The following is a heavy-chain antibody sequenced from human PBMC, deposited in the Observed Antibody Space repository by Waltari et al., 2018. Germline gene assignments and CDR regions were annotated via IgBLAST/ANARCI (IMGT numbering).Heavy chain of an antibody. CDR1: GFTFSNYG. Sequence: QVQLVESGGGVVQPGTSLRLSCPASGFTFSNYGMHGVRQGPGKGRGVVAFVWSDGNNKYYEDSVKGRFTISRDNSRNTLDLQMNGLRVEDTAVYYCGKDYSAYHFGMDVRGQGSTVTVSS. D-gene: IGHD2-15*01. V-gene: IGHV3-33*06. J-gene: IGHJ6*02. CDR2: VWSDGNNK. CDR3: GKDYSAYHFGMDV.